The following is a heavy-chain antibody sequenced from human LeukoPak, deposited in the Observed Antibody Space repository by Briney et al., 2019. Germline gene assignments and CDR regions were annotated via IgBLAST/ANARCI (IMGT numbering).Heavy chain of an antibody. CDR2: ISSSSSTI. V-gene: IGHV3-48*04. D-gene: IGHD1-26*01. CDR1: GFTFSSYA. CDR3: AREVGASEFDY. J-gene: IGHJ4*02. Sequence: GGSLRLSCAASGFTFSSYAMSWVRQAPGKGLEWVSYISSSSSTIYYADSVKGRFTISRDNAKNSPYLQMNSLRAEDTAVYYCAREVGASEFDYWGQGTLVTVSS.